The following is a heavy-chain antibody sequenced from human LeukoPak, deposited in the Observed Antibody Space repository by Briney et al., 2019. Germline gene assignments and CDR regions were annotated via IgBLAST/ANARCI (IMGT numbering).Heavy chain of an antibody. Sequence: ASVKVSCKVSGYTLTELSMHWVRQAPGKGLEWMGGFDPEDGETIYAQKFQGRVTMTEDTSTDTAYMELSSLRSEDTAVYYCARHRRPRVYYDSSGYYHDGFDIWGQGTMVTVSS. CDR1: GYTLTELS. CDR3: ARHRRPRVYYDSSGYYHDGFDI. J-gene: IGHJ3*02. CDR2: FDPEDGET. D-gene: IGHD3-22*01. V-gene: IGHV1-24*01.